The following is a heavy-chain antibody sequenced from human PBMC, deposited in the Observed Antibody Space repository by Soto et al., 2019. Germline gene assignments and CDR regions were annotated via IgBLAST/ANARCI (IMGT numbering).Heavy chain of an antibody. D-gene: IGHD5-18*01. CDR3: AGATTNGYFDQDSWGMDV. Sequence: EVQLVESGGGLVQPGGSLRLSCAASGFTFRTYWMSWVRQAPGKGLEWVGNVNQYGSENYYYVDSVKGRFTISRDNAENTLCLKMTSLRVEVTDGFYCAGATTNGYFDQDSWGMDVWGQGTTVFVSS. CDR1: GFTFRTYW. J-gene: IGHJ6*02. V-gene: IGHV3-7*05. CDR2: VNQYGSENY.